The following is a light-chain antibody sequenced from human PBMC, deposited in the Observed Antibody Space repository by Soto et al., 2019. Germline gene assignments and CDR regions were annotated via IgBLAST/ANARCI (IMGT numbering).Light chain of an antibody. CDR1: QGIATY. V-gene: IGKV1-9*01. J-gene: IGKJ5*01. CDR2: AAS. CDR3: QQVNSYPPT. Sequence: DIQLTQSPSFLSASVGARVTITCRASQGIATYLAWYQQKPGKAPEILIYAASTLPSGVTSRFSGSGSGTDFTLTITGLQPEDFATYYCQQVNSYPPTFGQGTRLDVK.